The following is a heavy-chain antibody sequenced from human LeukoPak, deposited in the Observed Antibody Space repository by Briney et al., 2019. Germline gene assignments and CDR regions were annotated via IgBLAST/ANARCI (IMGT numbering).Heavy chain of an antibody. V-gene: IGHV3-48*04. CDR3: ARARAGVYMDV. CDR1: GFTFSSYS. Sequence: GGSLRLSCAASGFTFSSYSMNWVRQAPGKGLEWVSYISFSSSPIYYADSVKGRFTISGDNAKNSLYLQMNSLRAEDTAMYYCARARAGVYMDVWGKGTTVTVSS. J-gene: IGHJ6*03. CDR2: ISFSSSPI. D-gene: IGHD2-8*01.